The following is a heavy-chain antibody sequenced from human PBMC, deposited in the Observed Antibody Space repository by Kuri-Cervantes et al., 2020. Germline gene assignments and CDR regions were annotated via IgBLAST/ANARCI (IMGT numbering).Heavy chain of an antibody. CDR2: IYPGDGDT. J-gene: IGHJ6*03. D-gene: IGHD4-23*01. V-gene: IGHV1-2*06. Sequence: VQLQESGAELMKPGASVKLSCKATGYTFTGYWIEWVKQRPGHGLEWIGQIYPGDGDTNYNGNFKGKATLTADKSSSTAYMQLSSLTSEDSAVYFCARCYYGSRRYFDVWGTGTTVTVSS. CDR3: ARCYYGSRRYFDV. CDR1: GYTFTGYW.